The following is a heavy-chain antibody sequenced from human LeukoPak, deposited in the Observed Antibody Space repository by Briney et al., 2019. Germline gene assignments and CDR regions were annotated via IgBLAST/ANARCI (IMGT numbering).Heavy chain of an antibody. CDR3: ASGFYGAGHFDDDVFDI. V-gene: IGHV1-24*01. CDR2: FDPEDVEI. D-gene: IGHD4/OR15-4a*01. CDR1: GYSLSELS. J-gene: IGHJ3*02. Sequence: ASVKVSCKVSGYSLSELSIHWVRQVPGKGFTWMGGFDPEDVEIVYAQSFQGRVTMTEDTSTDTAYMELSRLTSEDTAVYYRASGFYGAGHFDDDVFDIWGQGTLVTVSS.